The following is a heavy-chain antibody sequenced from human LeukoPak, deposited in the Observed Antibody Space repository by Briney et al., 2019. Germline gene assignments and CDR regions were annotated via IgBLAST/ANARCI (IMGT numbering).Heavy chain of an antibody. CDR1: GFTFDDYT. J-gene: IGHJ3*02. CDR2: ISNSSSYI. V-gene: IGHV3-21*01. D-gene: IGHD3-3*01. Sequence: GGSLRLSCAASGFTFDDYTMNWVRQAPGKGLEWVSSISNSSSYIYYADSVKGRFTISRDNAKNSLYLQMNSLRAEDTAVYYCARGHRRTVFGVVIRTLGAFDIWGQGTMVTVSS. CDR3: ARGHRRTVFGVVIRTLGAFDI.